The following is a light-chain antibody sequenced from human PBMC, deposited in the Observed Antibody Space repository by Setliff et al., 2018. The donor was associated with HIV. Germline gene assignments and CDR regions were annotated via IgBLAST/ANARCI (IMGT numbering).Light chain of an antibody. CDR2: RNN. CDR3: AAWDDRLNGSYV. CDR1: SSNIGINT. V-gene: IGLV1-44*01. J-gene: IGLJ1*01. Sequence: QSALTQPPSASGTPGQRVPISCSGSSSNIGINTINWYQQLPGTAPKLLIYRNNQWPSGVPDRFSGSKSGTSASLAISGLPAEDEADYYCAAWDDRLNGSYVFGTGTKVTVL.